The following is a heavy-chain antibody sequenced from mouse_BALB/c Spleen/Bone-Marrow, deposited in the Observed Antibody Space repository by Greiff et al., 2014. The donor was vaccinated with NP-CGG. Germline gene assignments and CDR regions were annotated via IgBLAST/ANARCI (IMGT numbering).Heavy chain of an antibody. CDR3: APYYYGSSCGFYWYFDV. D-gene: IGHD1-1*01. Sequence: VQLQQSGAELVKPGASVKLSCKASGYTFTSYWMHWVKQRPGQGLEWIGEINPSNGRTNYNEKFKSKATLTVDKSSSTAYMQLSSLTSEDSAVYYCAPYYYGSSCGFYWYFDVWGAGTTVTVSS. V-gene: IGHV1S81*02. CDR2: INPSNGRT. J-gene: IGHJ1*01. CDR1: GYTFTSYW.